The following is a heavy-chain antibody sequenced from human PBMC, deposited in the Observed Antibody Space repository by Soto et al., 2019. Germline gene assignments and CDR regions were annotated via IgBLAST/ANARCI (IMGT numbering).Heavy chain of an antibody. Sequence: GGSLRLSCAASGFTFSSYAMHWVRQAPGKGLEWVAVISYDGSNKHYADSVKGRFTISRDNSKNTLYLQMNSLRAEDTAVYYCARVAARPFDYWGQGTLGTVSS. CDR3: ARVAARPFDY. J-gene: IGHJ4*02. V-gene: IGHV3-30-3*01. D-gene: IGHD6-6*01. CDR1: GFTFSSYA. CDR2: ISYDGSNK.